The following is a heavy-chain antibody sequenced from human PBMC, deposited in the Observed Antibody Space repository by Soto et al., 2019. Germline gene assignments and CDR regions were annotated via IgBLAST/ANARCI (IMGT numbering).Heavy chain of an antibody. CDR1: GYTFTSYY. CDR2: VNPSGGST. J-gene: IGHJ6*02. CDR3: ARPKYYYDSSGYYYEERYYGMDV. Sequence: ASVKVSCKASGYTFTSYYMHWVRQAPVQGLEWMGIVNPSGGSTSYAQKFQGRVTMTRDTSTSTVYMELSSLRSEDTAVYYCARPKYYYDSSGYYYEERYYGMDVWGQGTTVTV. D-gene: IGHD3-22*01. V-gene: IGHV1-46*01.